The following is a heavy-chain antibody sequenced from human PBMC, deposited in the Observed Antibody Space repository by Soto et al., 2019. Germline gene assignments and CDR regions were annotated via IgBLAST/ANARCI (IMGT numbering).Heavy chain of an antibody. CDR2: IYHSGST. J-gene: IGHJ6*02. D-gene: IGHD6-13*01. CDR1: GGSISSGGYS. CDR3: AREAAAGKPHQGYGMDV. Sequence: SETLSLTCAVSGGSISSGGYSWSWIRQPPGKGLEWIGYIYHSGSTYYNPSLKSRVTISVDRSKNQFSLKLSSVTAADTAVYYCAREAAAGKPHQGYGMDVWGQXTTVTVSS. V-gene: IGHV4-30-2*01.